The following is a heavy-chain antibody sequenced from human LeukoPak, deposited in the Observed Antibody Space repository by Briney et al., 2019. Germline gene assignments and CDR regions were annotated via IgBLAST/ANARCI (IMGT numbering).Heavy chain of an antibody. D-gene: IGHD3-16*01. V-gene: IGHV4-4*02. CDR2: IYHSGST. CDR1: GVSISSSNW. Sequence: SGTLSLTCAVSGVSISSSNWWSWVRQPPGKGLEWIGEIYHSGSTNYNPSLKSRVTISVDKSKNQFSLKLSSVTAADTAVYYCARDRKIPRPFGANYYYYSMDVWGQGTTVTVSS. CDR3: ARDRKIPRPFGANYYYYSMDV. J-gene: IGHJ6*02.